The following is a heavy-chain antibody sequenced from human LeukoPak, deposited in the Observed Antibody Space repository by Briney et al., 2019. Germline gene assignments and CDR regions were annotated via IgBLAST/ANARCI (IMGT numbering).Heavy chain of an antibody. V-gene: IGHV3-72*01. D-gene: IGHD1-1*01. CDR3: CRDGGAEYDDYYFDH. Sequence: GGSLRLSCAASGFTFSSYAMSWVRQAPGKGLEWVGRTGNKANSYTTDYAASVKGRFTISRDDSKNSLYLQMDSLKTEDTAVYYCCRDGGAEYDDYYFDHWGQGTLVTVSS. CDR1: GFTFSSYA. J-gene: IGHJ4*02. CDR2: TGNKANSYTT.